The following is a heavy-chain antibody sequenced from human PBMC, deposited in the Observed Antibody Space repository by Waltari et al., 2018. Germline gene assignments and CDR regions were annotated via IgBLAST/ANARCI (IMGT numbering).Heavy chain of an antibody. Sequence: QVQLQQWGAGLLKPSETLSLTCAVYGGSFSGYYWSWIRQPPGKGLEWIGEINHSGSTNYNPSLKSRVTISVDTSKNQFSLKLSSVTAADTAVYYCARGAIRGITIWRHWFDPWGQGTLVTVSS. J-gene: IGHJ5*02. CDR3: ARGAIRGITIWRHWFDP. CDR1: GGSFSGYY. D-gene: IGHD3-3*01. CDR2: INHSGST. V-gene: IGHV4-34*01.